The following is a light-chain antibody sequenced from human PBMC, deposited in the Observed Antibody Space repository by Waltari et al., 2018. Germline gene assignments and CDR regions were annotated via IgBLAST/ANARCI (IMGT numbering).Light chain of an antibody. V-gene: IGLV2-14*01. CDR1: SSDVGYSNY. CDR3: AAHTSRGTWV. CDR2: EVK. Sequence: QSALTQPASVSGSPGQSITISCTGTSSDVGYSNYVSWYQQFPGKVPIVLISEVKIRPSWVSIRFSASNAGNTASLTISGLQSEDEADYYCAAHTSRGTWVFGGGTKVTVL. J-gene: IGLJ3*02.